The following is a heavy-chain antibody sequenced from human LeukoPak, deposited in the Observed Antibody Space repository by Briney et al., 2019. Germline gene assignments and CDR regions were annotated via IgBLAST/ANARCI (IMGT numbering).Heavy chain of an antibody. CDR1: GFTFSNYA. CDR2: ICGHGISI. CDR3: ARDRTYGDYVEVPLAYFDY. D-gene: IGHD4-17*01. J-gene: IGHJ4*02. Sequence: GGSLRLSCEASGFTFSNYAMSWVRQAPGKGLEWVSGICGHGISIYYADSVKGRFTISRDNSKSTLYLVMNSLRAEDTAVYYCARDRTYGDYVEVPLAYFDYWGQGTLVTVSS. V-gene: IGHV3-23*01.